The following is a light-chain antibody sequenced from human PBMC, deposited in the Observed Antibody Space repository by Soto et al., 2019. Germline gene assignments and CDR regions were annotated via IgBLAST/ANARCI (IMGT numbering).Light chain of an antibody. CDR2: DVS. V-gene: IGLV2-14*03. Sequence: QSVLTQPASVSGSPGQSITISCTGTSSDVGGYNYVSWYQHHPGKAPKLMIYDVSNRPSGVSNRFSGSKSGNTASLTISGLQPEDEADSYCSSYTTGNTRKRVFGIGPEATAL. CDR3: SSYTTGNTRKRV. J-gene: IGLJ1*01. CDR1: SSDVGGYNY.